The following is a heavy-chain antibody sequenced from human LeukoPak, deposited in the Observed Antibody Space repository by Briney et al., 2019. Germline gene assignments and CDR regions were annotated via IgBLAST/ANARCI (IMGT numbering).Heavy chain of an antibody. J-gene: IGHJ4*02. CDR3: AREGLDYYDSSGYPDY. CDR2: ISSSSSTI. V-gene: IGHV3-48*04. CDR1: GFTFSSYS. Sequence: GGSLRLSCAASGFTFSSYSMNWVRQAPGKGLEWVSYISSSSSTIYYADSVKGRFTISRDNAKNSLYLQMNSLRAEDTAVYYCAREGLDYYDSSGYPDYWGQGTLVTVSS. D-gene: IGHD3-22*01.